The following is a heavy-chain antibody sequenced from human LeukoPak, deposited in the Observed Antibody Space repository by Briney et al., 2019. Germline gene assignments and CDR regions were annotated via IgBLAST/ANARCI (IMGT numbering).Heavy chain of an antibody. CDR1: AFSFSSYG. J-gene: IGHJ4*02. CDR2: ISYDGSHK. D-gene: IGHD2-2*01. CDR3: ARSPGGYFFDH. V-gene: IGHV3-30*03. Sequence: PGRSLRLSCTASAFSFSSYGMHWVRQAPGKGLEWVAVISYDGSHKFYADSVKGRITTSRDNSKNMLYLQMNSLRAEDTAVYYCARSPGGYFFDHWGQGILVTVSS.